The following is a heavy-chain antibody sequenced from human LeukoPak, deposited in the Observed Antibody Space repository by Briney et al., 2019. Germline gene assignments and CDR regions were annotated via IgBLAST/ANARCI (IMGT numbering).Heavy chain of an antibody. V-gene: IGHV1-2*02. D-gene: IGHD1-26*01. CDR1: GYTFTGYY. CDR2: INPNSGGT. Sequence: GASVRVSCKASGYTFTGYYMLLVRQAPGQGLEWMGWINPNSGGTNYAQKFQGRVTMTRDTSISTAYMELSRLRSDDTAVYYCARDNSVGETAWWFDPWGQGTLVTVSS. CDR3: ARDNSVGETAWWFDP. J-gene: IGHJ5*02.